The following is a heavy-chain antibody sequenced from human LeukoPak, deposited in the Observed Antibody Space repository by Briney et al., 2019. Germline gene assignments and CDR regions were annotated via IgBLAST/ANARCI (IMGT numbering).Heavy chain of an antibody. V-gene: IGHV3-64*01. CDR3: ARDRGGVSSWFDP. CDR1: GFTFSSYA. J-gene: IGHJ5*02. D-gene: IGHD3-10*01. CDR2: ISSNGGST. Sequence: GGSLRLSCAASGFTFSSYAMHWVRQAPGKGLEYVSAISSNGGSTYYANSVKGRFTISRDNSKNTLYLQMGSLRAEDMAVYYCARDRGGVSSWFDPWGQGTLVTVSS.